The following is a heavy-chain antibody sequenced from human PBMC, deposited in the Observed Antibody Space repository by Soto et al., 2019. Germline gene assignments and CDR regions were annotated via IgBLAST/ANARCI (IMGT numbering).Heavy chain of an antibody. CDR1: GFTFSSYA. J-gene: IGHJ4*02. Sequence: GGSLRLSCAASGFTFSSYAMHWVRQAPGKGLEWVAVISYDGSNKYYADSVKGRFTISRDNPKNTLYLQMNSLRAEDTAVYYCAREISSGWYGLFDYWGQGTLVTVSS. V-gene: IGHV3-30-3*01. CDR2: ISYDGSNK. D-gene: IGHD6-19*01. CDR3: AREISSGWYGLFDY.